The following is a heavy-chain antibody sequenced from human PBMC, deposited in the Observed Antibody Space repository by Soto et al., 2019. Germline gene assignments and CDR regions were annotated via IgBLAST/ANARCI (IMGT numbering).Heavy chain of an antibody. CDR3: ARDQGNDFWSGYYINWFDP. CDR2: ISYDGSNK. J-gene: IGHJ5*02. Sequence: RLSCAASGFTFSSYAMHWVRQAPGKGLEWVAVISYDGSNKYYADSVKGRFTISRDNSKNTLYLQMNSLRAEDTAVYYCARDQGNDFWSGYYINWFDPWGQGTLVTVSS. CDR1: GFTFSSYA. V-gene: IGHV3-30-3*01. D-gene: IGHD3-3*01.